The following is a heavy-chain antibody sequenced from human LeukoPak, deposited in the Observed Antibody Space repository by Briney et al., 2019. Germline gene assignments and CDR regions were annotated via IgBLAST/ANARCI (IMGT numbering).Heavy chain of an antibody. J-gene: IGHJ4*02. CDR3: ARLLRTSEYFDH. CDR2: IYPGDSDT. D-gene: IGHD3-10*01. Sequence: GESLKISCKASGYSFTNYWIGWVRQMPGKGLEWMGIIYPGDSDTKYSPSFQGQVTISADTSITTAYLQWSSLKASDTAIYYCARLLRTSEYFDHWGQGTLVTVSS. V-gene: IGHV5-51*01. CDR1: GYSFTNYW.